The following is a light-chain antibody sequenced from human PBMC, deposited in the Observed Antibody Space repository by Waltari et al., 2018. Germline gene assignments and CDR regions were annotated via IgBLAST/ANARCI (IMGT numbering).Light chain of an antibody. J-gene: IGLJ1*01. CDR2: EVS. CDR1: SSDIGAYNY. V-gene: IGLV2-8*01. Sequence: QSALTQPPSASGSPGQSVSISCTGTSSDIGAYNYVSWYQKHPGKAPKVLIYEVSKRPAGVPDRFSGSKSGYTASLTVSGLHAEDEADYYCASYAGSNNYVLGSGTHVTVL. CDR3: ASYAGSNNYV.